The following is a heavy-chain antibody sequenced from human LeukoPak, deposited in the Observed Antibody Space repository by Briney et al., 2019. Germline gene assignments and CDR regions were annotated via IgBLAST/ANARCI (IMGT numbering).Heavy chain of an antibody. CDR3: TTVAGDYYYYGMDV. Sequence: GGSLRLSCAASGFTFSGSAMHWVRQASGKGLEWVGRIRSKANNYATAYAASLKGRFTISRDDSKNTAYLQMNSLKTEDTAVYYCTTVAGDYYYYGMDVWGKGTTVTVSS. D-gene: IGHD6-19*01. J-gene: IGHJ6*04. CDR2: IRSKANNYAT. V-gene: IGHV3-73*01. CDR1: GFTFSGSA.